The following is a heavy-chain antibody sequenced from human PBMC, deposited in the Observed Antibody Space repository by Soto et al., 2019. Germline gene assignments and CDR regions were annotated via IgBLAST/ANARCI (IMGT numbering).Heavy chain of an antibody. CDR2: IYPGDSDI. CDR1: GYSFNKYW. Sequence: LGESLKISCKGSGYSFNKYWIGWVRQMPGKGLEWMGVIYPGDSDIRYGPSFQGQVTISADKSISTAYLQWSSLKASDTAMYYCARQAQATVVTPHYGMDVWGQGTTVTVSS. CDR3: ARQAQATVVTPHYGMDV. J-gene: IGHJ6*02. D-gene: IGHD4-17*01. V-gene: IGHV5-51*01.